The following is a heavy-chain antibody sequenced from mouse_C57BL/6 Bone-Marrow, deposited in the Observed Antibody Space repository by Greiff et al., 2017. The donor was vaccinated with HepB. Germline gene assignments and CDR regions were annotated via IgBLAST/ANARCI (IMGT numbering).Heavy chain of an antibody. D-gene: IGHD2-12*01. CDR3: ARIRKPYSRYFDY. V-gene: IGHV1-64*01. CDR2: IHPNSGST. J-gene: IGHJ2*01. CDR1: GYTFTSYW. Sequence: VKLMESGAELVKPGASVKLSCKASGYTFTSYWMHWVKQRPGQGLEWIGMIHPNSGSTNYNEKFKSKATLTVDKSSSTAYMQLSSLTSEDSAVYYCARIRKPYSRYFDYWGQGTTLTVSS.